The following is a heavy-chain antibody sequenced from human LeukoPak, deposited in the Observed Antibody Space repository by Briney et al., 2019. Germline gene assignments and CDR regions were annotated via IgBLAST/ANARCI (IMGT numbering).Heavy chain of an antibody. CDR1: GFTFSSYE. D-gene: IGHD3-10*01. Sequence: GGSLRLSCAASGFTFSSYEMNWVRQAPGKGLEWVSYISSSGSTIYYADSVKGRFTISRDNAKNSLYLQMNSLTAEDTAVYYCARVARGLDYWGQGTLVTVSS. CDR3: ARVARGLDY. CDR2: ISSSGSTI. J-gene: IGHJ4*02. V-gene: IGHV3-48*03.